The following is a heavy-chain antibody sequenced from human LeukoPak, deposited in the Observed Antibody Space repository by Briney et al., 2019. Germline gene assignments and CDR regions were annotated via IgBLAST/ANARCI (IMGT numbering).Heavy chain of an antibody. Sequence: GESLKISCAASGFTFRDYEMNWVRQAPGKGLEWVSYISSSGNTIYYGDSVKGRFTISRDNAKNSLYLQMNSLRAEDTALYYCAREIYDSSGSDYWGQGTLVTVSS. CDR2: ISSSGNTI. D-gene: IGHD3-22*01. V-gene: IGHV3-48*03. CDR3: AREIYDSSGSDY. CDR1: GFTFRDYE. J-gene: IGHJ4*02.